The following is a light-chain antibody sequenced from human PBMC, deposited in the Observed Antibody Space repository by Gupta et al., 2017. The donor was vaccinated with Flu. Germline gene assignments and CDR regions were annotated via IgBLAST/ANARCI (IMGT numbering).Light chain of an antibody. CDR1: QSIPNNH. Sequence: EIVLTQSPATLSLSPGEGATLSCRASQSIPNNHLAWYQQYPGQAPRLLIFAASRRATGIPDRFSGSGSGTEFILTISRLEPADYAVYYCQHYGSPPQAFGQGTRVDVK. J-gene: IGKJ1*01. CDR3: QHYGSPPQA. V-gene: IGKV3-20*01. CDR2: AAS.